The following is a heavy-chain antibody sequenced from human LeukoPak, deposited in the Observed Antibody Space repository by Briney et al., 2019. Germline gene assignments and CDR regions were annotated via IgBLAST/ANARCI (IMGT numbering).Heavy chain of an antibody. D-gene: IGHD5-24*01. CDR3: ARIRPQMTYFDY. V-gene: IGHV4-39*01. J-gene: IGHJ4*02. Sequence: SETLSLTCTVSGGSISSSSYYWGWIRQPPGEGLEWIGSIYYSGSTYYNPSLKSRVTISVDTSKNQFSLKLSSVTAADTAVYYCARIRPQMTYFDYWGQGTLVTVSS. CDR2: IYYSGST. CDR1: GGSISSSSYY.